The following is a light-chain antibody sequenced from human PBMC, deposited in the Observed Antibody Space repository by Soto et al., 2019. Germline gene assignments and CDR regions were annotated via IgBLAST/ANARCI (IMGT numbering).Light chain of an antibody. Sequence: QSVLTQPASVSGSPGQSISISCTGTSRDVGGYNYVSWFQQHPGKAPKLMIYEVSNRHSGVSNRFSGSKSGNTASLTISGLQAEDEADYYCTSYTTSSIVVFGGGTKLTVL. J-gene: IGLJ2*01. CDR1: SRDVGGYNY. CDR2: EVS. CDR3: TSYTTSSIVV. V-gene: IGLV2-14*01.